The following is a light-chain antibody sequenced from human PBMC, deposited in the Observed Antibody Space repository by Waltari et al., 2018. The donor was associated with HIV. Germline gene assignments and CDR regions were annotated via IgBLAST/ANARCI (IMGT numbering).Light chain of an antibody. CDR1: QSVGSN. CDR3: QQYYHWPPYT. J-gene: IGKJ2*01. V-gene: IGKV3-15*01. CDR2: AAA. Sequence: IVMPQYPVTLSVSTGERVALACRASQSVGSNLAWYQQKPGQSPRLLIYAAATRATGIPVRFSGSGSGTEFTLTISSLQSEDFAVYYCQQYYHWPPYTFGQGTKLAIK.